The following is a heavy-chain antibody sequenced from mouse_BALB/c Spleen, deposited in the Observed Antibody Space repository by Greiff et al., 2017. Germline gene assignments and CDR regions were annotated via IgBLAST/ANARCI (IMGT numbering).Heavy chain of an antibody. CDR3: ARDGNYR. V-gene: IGHV1-82*01. D-gene: IGHD2-1*01. CDR1: GYAFSSSW. CDR2: IYPGDGDT. J-gene: IGHJ2*01. Sequence: QVQLQQSGPELVKPGASVKISCKASGYAFSSSWMNWVKQRPGQGLEWIGRIYPGDGDTNYNGKFKGKATLTADKSSSTAYMQLSSLTSVDSAVYFCARDGNYRWGQGTTLTVSS.